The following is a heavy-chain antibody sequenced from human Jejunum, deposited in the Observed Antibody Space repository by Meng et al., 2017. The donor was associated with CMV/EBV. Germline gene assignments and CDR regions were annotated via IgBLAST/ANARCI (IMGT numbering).Heavy chain of an antibody. J-gene: IGHJ4*02. CDR2: IYSGGDT. Sequence: VLVVGFGGCFNQPGGSLGLSCAASGFTVSSNYMSWVRPAPGKGLEWVSVIYSGGDTYYADSVKGRFTISRDDSKNTVYLQMNSLRAEDTAMYYCARNFGITGTNFGYWGQGTLVTVSS. CDR3: ARNFGITGTNFGY. CDR1: GFTVSSNY. D-gene: IGHD1-7*01. V-gene: IGHV3-53*01.